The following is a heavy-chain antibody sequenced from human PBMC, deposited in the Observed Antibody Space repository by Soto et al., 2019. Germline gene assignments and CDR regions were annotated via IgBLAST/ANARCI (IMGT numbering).Heavy chain of an antibody. Sequence: QVQLVESGGGLVKPGGSLRLSCVASGFTSSDYYMSWIRQAPGQGLEWVSYITSRGSPIYNADSVKGRFTISRDNAKNSLYLQMNSLRAEDTAVYFCARPRMPDIVVVPASDAFDIWGQGTRVTVSS. CDR2: ITSRGSPI. J-gene: IGHJ3*02. CDR3: ARPRMPDIVVVPASDAFDI. V-gene: IGHV3-11*01. D-gene: IGHD2-2*01. CDR1: GFTSSDYY.